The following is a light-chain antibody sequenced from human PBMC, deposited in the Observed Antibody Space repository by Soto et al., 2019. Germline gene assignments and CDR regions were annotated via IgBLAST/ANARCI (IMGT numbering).Light chain of an antibody. V-gene: IGKV3-20*01. Sequence: EIVLTQSPGTLSLSPGERATLSCRASESVSSSYLAWYQQKPGQAPRLLLYGASSRATGIPDRFSGSGSGTDFTLTISRLEPEDLAVYYCQQYGSSPGVTFGPGNKVDIK. J-gene: IGKJ3*01. CDR2: GAS. CDR3: QQYGSSPGVT. CDR1: ESVSSSY.